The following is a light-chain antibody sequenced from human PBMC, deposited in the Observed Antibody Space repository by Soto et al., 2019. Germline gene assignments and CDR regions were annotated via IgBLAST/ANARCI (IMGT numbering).Light chain of an antibody. CDR2: DAS. J-gene: IGKJ1*01. CDR1: QSVSSY. CDR3: QQRTNWPRT. Sequence: EIVLTQSPATLSLSPGERATLSCRASQSVSSYLAWYQQNPGQAPRLLIYDASNRATGIPARFNGSGSGTDFTLTISSLEPEDFAFYYCQQRTNWPRTFGQGTKVEI. V-gene: IGKV3-11*01.